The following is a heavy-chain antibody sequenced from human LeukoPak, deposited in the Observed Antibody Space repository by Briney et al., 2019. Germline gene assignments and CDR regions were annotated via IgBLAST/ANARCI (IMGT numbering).Heavy chain of an antibody. D-gene: IGHD4-23*01. J-gene: IGHJ1*01. CDR2: IDFTSRYI. Sequence: GGSLRLSCAASGFTFSSYSMNWVRQAPGKGLEWVSSIDFTSRYIYNADSVKGRFTISRDSAKNSLYLQMNSLRAEDTAVYYCASGETTVVTEYFQHWGQGTLVTVSS. CDR3: ASGETTVVTEYFQH. V-gene: IGHV3-21*01. CDR1: GFTFSSYS.